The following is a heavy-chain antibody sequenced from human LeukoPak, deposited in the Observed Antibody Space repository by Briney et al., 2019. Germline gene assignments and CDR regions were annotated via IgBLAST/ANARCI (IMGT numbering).Heavy chain of an antibody. V-gene: IGHV1-18*01. J-gene: IGHJ6*02. CDR1: GYTFTSYG. Sequence: ASVKVSCKASGYTFTSYGISWVRQAPGQGLEWMGWISAYNGNTNYAQKLQGRVTMTTDTSTSTAYMELRSLRSDDTAVYYCARDSWELLRDYYYYGMDVWGQGTTVTVSS. D-gene: IGHD1-26*01. CDR2: ISAYNGNT. CDR3: ARDSWELLRDYYYYGMDV.